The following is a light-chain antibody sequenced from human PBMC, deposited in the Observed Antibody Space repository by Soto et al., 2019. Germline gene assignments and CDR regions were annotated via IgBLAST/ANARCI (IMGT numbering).Light chain of an antibody. V-gene: IGLV2-23*02. J-gene: IGLJ3*02. Sequence: QSALTQPSSVSGSPGQSIIISCTGTSSDVATYNLVSWYQQRPGTAPQLIIYEVTKRPSGVSTRFSGSQSGNTASLTISGLQADDEADYHCCSRVFGGGTKVTVL. CDR3: CSRV. CDR2: EVT. CDR1: SSDVATYNL.